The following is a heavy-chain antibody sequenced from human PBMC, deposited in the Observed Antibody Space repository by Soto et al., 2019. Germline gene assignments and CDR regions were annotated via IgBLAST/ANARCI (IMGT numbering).Heavy chain of an antibody. D-gene: IGHD3-3*01. CDR3: ARDRYDFWSGTLDY. J-gene: IGHJ4*01. CDR1: VLTGSGYY. V-gene: IGHV1-2*04. CDR2: INPNSGGT. Sequence: ATSSKASSQALVLTGSGYYLGWACQALGQGLEWMGWINPNSGGTNYAQKFQGWVTMTRDTSISTAYMELSRLRSDDTAVYYCARDRYDFWSGTLDYWGHRTLVTGS.